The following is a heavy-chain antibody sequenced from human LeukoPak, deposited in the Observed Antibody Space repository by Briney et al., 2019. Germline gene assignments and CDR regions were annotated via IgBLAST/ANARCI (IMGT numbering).Heavy chain of an antibody. CDR3: VRSIDA. CDR1: GFTFTSYW. J-gene: IGHJ5*02. CDR2: IKPDGSQT. V-gene: IGHV3-7*03. D-gene: IGHD3-3*01. Sequence: QPGGSLRLSCAASGFTFTSYWMNWVRQAPGKGLEWVGNIKPDGSQTYYVDSVKGRFTISRDNAKNSVSLQLNSLRAEDTAVYFCVRSIDAWGQGTLVAVSS.